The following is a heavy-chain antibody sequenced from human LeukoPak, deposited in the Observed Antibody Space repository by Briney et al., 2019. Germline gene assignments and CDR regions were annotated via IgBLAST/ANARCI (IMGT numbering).Heavy chain of an antibody. J-gene: IGHJ4*02. CDR3: ARGGSSGREY. CDR1: GGSISSGSYY. Sequence: PSETLSLTCTVSGGSISSGSYYWSWIRQPAGKGLEWIGRIYTSGSTNYNPSLKSRVTISVDTSKNQFSLKLSSVTAADTAVYYCARGGSSGREYWGQRTLVTVSS. D-gene: IGHD6-19*01. CDR2: IYTSGST. V-gene: IGHV4-61*02.